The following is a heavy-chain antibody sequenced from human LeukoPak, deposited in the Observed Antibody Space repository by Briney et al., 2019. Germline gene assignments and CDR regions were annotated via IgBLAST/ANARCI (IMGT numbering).Heavy chain of an antibody. CDR2: ISSSGSTI. CDR3: ARDLWFGELLFRFDY. D-gene: IGHD3-10*01. J-gene: IGHJ4*02. V-gene: IGHV3-48*03. Sequence: GGSLRLSCAASGFTFSSYEMNWVRQAPGKGLEWVSYISSSGSTIYYADSVKGRFTISRDNAKNSLYLQMNSLRAEDTAVYYCARDLWFGELLFRFDYWGLGTLVTVSS. CDR1: GFTFSSYE.